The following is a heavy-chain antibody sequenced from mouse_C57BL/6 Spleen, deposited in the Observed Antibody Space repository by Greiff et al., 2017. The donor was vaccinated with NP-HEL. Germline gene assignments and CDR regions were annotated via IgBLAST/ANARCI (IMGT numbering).Heavy chain of an antibody. CDR2: IDPSDSYT. CDR3: ARGIDYDGYCDV. CDR1: GYTFTSYW. V-gene: IGHV1-69*01. D-gene: IGHD2-4*01. Sequence: VQLQQPGAELVMPGASVKLSCKASGYTFTSYWMHWVPPRPRHRLAWIGEIDPSDSYTNYNQQFKGKSTLTVDKSSSTAYMQLSSLTSEDSAVYYCARGIDYDGYCDVWGTGATVTVSS. J-gene: IGHJ1*03.